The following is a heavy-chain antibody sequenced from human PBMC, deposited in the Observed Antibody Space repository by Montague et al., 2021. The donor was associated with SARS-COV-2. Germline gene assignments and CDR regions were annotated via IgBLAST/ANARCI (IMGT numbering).Heavy chain of an antibody. Sequence: SETLSLTCTVSGGSISSSSYCWGWIRQPPGKGLEWIGSIYYSGSTYYNPSLKSRVTISVDTSENQFSLKLSSVTAADTAVYYCARHYYDSSGYYSPWYFDLWGRGTLVTVSS. J-gene: IGHJ2*01. V-gene: IGHV4-39*01. D-gene: IGHD3-22*01. CDR3: ARHYYDSSGYYSPWYFDL. CDR2: IYYSGST. CDR1: GGSISSSSYC.